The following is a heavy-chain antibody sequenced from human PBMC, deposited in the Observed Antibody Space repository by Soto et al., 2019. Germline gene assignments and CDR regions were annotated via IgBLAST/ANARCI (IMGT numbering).Heavy chain of an antibody. CDR1: GFTFSSYA. Sequence: GGSLRLSCAASGFTFSSYAMSWARQAPGKGLEWVSGISGSGDSTYYADSVKGRFTISRDNSKKAVYLQMNSLRAEDTAVYYCAKGVLCLAVAGSDVFDIWGQGTLVTVSS. J-gene: IGHJ3*02. CDR2: ISGSGDST. D-gene: IGHD6-19*01. CDR3: AKGVLCLAVAGSDVFDI. V-gene: IGHV3-23*01.